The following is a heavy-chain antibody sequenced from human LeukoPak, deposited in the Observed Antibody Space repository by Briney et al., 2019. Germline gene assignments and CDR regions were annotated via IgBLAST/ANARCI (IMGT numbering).Heavy chain of an antibody. CDR3: ARDPTTVITTPYYFDD. CDR2: INHRGIT. J-gene: IGHJ4*02. D-gene: IGHD4-23*01. CDR1: GGSFFGYH. V-gene: IGHV4-34*01. Sequence: KPSETLSLTCAVSGGSFFGYHWNWIRQPPGKGLEWIGEINHRGITNYNPSLKSRVTISVDTSKNQFSLRLRSVTAADTAVYYCARDPTTVITTPYYFDDWGQGTLVTVSS.